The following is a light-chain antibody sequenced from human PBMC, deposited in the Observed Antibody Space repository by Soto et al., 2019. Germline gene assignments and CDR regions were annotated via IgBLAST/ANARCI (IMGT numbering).Light chain of an antibody. CDR2: EVS. CDR1: SSDVGGYNY. J-gene: IGLJ1*01. V-gene: IGLV2-14*01. Sequence: QPALTQPASVSGSPGQSITISCTGTSSDVGGYNYVSWYQHHPGKAPKVMIYEVSNRPSGVSNRFSGSKSGNTASLTISGLQAEDEADYYCGSYTSFSILYVFGTGTQLTVL. CDR3: GSYTSFSILYV.